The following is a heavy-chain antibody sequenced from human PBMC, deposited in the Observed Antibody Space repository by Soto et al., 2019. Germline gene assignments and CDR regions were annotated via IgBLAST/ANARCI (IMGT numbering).Heavy chain of an antibody. V-gene: IGHV3-30*03. Sequence: QVQLVESGGGVVQPGRSLRLSCAASGFTFSNSGMQWVRQAPGKGLEWVAVISFDGNTQFYADSVKGRFSISRDNSKNTLYLDMNSLRADDAAVYSCTGQIASGHWGQGTLVTVSS. D-gene: IGHD2-8*02. CDR3: TGQIASGH. CDR2: ISFDGNTQ. J-gene: IGHJ4*02. CDR1: GFTFSNSG.